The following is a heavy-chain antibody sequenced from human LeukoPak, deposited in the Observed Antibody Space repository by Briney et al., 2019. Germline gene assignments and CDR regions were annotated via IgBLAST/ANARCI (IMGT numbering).Heavy chain of an antibody. CDR3: ARDLLGYCSSTSCPFFDY. J-gene: IGHJ4*02. CDR2: ISAYNGNT. CDR1: GYTFTSYG. D-gene: IGHD2-2*01. V-gene: IGHV1-18*01. Sequence: ASVKVSCKASGYTFTSYGISWVRQAPGQGLEWMGWISAYNGNTNYAQKLQGRVTMTTDTSTSTAYMELRGLRSDDTAVYYCARDLLGYCSSTSCPFFDYWGQGTLVTVSS.